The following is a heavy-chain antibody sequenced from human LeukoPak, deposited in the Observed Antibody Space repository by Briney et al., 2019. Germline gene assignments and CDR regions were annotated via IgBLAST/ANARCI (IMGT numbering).Heavy chain of an antibody. J-gene: IGHJ4*02. D-gene: IGHD3-10*01. Sequence: NPSQTLSLTCAVSGGSISSGDYSRSWIRQPPGKGLEWIGYIYHSGRTYYNPSLKSRVTISIDRSKNQFSLKLSSVTAADTAVYYCARDLLWFGEAYFDYWGQGTLVTVSS. CDR1: GGSISSGDYS. CDR2: IYHSGRT. V-gene: IGHV4-30-2*01. CDR3: ARDLLWFGEAYFDY.